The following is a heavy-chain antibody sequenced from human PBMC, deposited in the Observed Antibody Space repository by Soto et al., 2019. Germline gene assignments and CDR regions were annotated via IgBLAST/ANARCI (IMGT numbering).Heavy chain of an antibody. CDR1: GFVFSDFQ. V-gene: IGHV3-21*01. CDR2: ITGTSAFT. J-gene: IGHJ4*02. CDR3: ARDNLAFQGAFDL. D-gene: IGHD3-16*01. Sequence: GGSLRLSCAASGFVFSDFQFNWVRQAPGGGLEWLSSITGTSAFTEYAESIEGRFAISRDNPNKLLFLHMDNLRPEDTAVYYCARDNLAFQGAFDLWGQGTLVTVSS.